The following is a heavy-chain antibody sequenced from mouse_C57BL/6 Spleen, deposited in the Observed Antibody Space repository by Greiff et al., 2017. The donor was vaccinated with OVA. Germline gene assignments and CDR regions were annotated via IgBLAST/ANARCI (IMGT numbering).Heavy chain of an antibody. D-gene: IGHD2-2*01. J-gene: IGHJ4*01. CDR3: ALWLRHAIDY. CDR2: ISSGSSTI. V-gene: IGHV5-17*01. Sequence: EVQLVESGGGLVKPGGSLKLSCAASGFTFSDYGMHWVRQAPEKGLEWVAYISSGSSTIYYADTVKGRFTISRDNAKNTLFLQMTSLRSEDTAMYYCALWLRHAIDYWGQGTSVTVSS. CDR1: GFTFSDYG.